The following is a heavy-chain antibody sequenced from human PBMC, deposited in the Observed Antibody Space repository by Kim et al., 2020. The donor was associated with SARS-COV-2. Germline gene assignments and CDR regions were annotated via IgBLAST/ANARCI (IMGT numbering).Heavy chain of an antibody. CDR3: ARDLTAGGHAFDI. Sequence: QEVQGRGTVTGDESTSTAYMELSSLRSEDTAVYYCARDLTAGGHAFDIWGQGTMVTVSS. J-gene: IGHJ3*02. D-gene: IGHD3-10*01. V-gene: IGHV1-69*01.